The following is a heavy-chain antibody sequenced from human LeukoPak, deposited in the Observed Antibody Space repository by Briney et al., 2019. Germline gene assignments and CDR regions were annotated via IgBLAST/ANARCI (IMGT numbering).Heavy chain of an antibody. V-gene: IGHV4-38-2*01. CDR3: ATLRGGYSGYNDY. J-gene: IGHJ4*02. D-gene: IGHD5-12*01. Sequence: SETLSLTCAVSGYSISSGYYWGWIRQPPGKGLEWIGSIYHSGSTYYNPSLKSRVTISVDTSKNQFSLKLSSVTAADTAVYYCATLRGGYSGYNDYWGQGTLVTVSS. CDR2: IYHSGST. CDR1: GYSISSGYY.